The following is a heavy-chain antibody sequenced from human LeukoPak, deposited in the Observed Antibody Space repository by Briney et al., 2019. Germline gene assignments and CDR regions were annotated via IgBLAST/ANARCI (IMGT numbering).Heavy chain of an antibody. CDR3: ATDSARPEMNYYYYVDV. V-gene: IGHV1-24*01. CDR2: FDPEDGET. CDR1: GYTLTELS. J-gene: IGHJ6*03. Sequence: GASVTVSCKVTGYTLTELSMHWVRQAPGKGLEWMGXFDPEDGETIYAQKFQGRVTMTEDTSTDTAYMELSSLRSEDTAVYYCATDSARPEMNYYYYVDVWGKGTTVTVSS. D-gene: IGHD6-6*01.